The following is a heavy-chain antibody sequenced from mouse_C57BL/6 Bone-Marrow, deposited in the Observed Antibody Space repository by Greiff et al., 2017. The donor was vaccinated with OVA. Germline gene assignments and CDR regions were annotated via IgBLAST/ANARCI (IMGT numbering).Heavy chain of an antibody. D-gene: IGHD3-2*01. CDR3: ARETALGWGFAY. J-gene: IGHJ3*01. CDR1: GYTFTNYW. Sequence: VQRKGSGAELVRPGTSVKMSCKASGYTFTNYWIGWAKQRPGHGLEWIGDIYPGGGYTNYNEKFKGKATLTADKSSSTAYMQFSSLTSEDSAIYYCARETALGWGFAYWGQGTLVTVSA. CDR2: IYPGGGYT. V-gene: IGHV1-63*01.